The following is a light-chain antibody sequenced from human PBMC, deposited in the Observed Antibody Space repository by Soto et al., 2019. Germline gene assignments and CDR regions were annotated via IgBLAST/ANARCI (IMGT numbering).Light chain of an antibody. CDR3: QQRIAWPRT. CDR2: ETS. Sequence: EMVLTQSPGTLSLSPGERATLSCRASQSVDIYLAWYQQTPGQAPRLLIYETSNRATGIPARFSGSGSGTDFTLTISSLEPEDFAVYYCQQRIAWPRTFGQGTKVDIK. V-gene: IGKV3-11*01. J-gene: IGKJ1*01. CDR1: QSVDIY.